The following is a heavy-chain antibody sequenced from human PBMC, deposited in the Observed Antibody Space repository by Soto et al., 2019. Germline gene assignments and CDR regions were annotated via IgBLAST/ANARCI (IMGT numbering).Heavy chain of an antibody. Sequence: SETLSLTCTVSGGSISSGGYYWSWIRQHPGKGLEWIGYIYYSGSTYYNPSLKSRVTISVDTSKNQFSLKLSSVTAADTAVYYCARVGTHRAIDFDHWAQGTLATVSS. CDR3: ARVGTHRAIDFDH. J-gene: IGHJ4*02. D-gene: IGHD3-22*01. V-gene: IGHV4-31*03. CDR1: GGSISSGGYY. CDR2: IYYSGST.